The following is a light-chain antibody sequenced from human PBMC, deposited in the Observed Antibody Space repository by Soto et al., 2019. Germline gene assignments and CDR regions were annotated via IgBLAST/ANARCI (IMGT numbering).Light chain of an antibody. CDR1: QSVSSSY. V-gene: IGKV3-20*01. J-gene: IGKJ1*01. CDR3: QQYDTSPWT. Sequence: EIVLTQSPGTLSLSPGDRATLSCRASQSVSSSYLAWYQHKPGQASRLLIYGASSRAPGIPDRFSGSGSGTDFTLTISRLEPEDFAVYYCQQYDTSPWTFGQGTKVEIK. CDR2: GAS.